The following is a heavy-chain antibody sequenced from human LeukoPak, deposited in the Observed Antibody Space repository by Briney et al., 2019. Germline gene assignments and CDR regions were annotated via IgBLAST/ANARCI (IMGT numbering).Heavy chain of an antibody. J-gene: IGHJ5*02. D-gene: IGHD2-2*01. CDR1: GGTFSSYA. CDR2: VIPIFGTA. CDR3: ARERVVVPAATPTRFDP. Sequence: GSSVKVSCKASGGTFSSYAISWVRQAPGQGLEWMGRVIPIFGTANYAQKFQGRVTITTDESTSTAYMELSSLRSEDTAVYYCARERVVVPAATPTRFDPWGQGTLVTVSS. V-gene: IGHV1-69*05.